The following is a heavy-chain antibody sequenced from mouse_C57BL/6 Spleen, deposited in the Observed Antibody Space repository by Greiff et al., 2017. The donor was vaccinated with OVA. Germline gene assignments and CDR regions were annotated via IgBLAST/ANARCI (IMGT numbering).Heavy chain of an antibody. D-gene: IGHD1-1*01. V-gene: IGHV2-9-1*01. CDR3: ARDYYGSSYGYAMDY. J-gene: IGHJ4*01. Sequence: VMLVESGPGLVAPSQSLSITCTVSGFSLTSYAISWVRQPPGKGLEWLGVIWTGGGTNYNSALKSRLSISKDNSKSQVFLKMNSLQTDDTARYYCARDYYGSSYGYAMDYWGQGTSVTVSS. CDR2: IWTGGGT. CDR1: GFSLTSYA.